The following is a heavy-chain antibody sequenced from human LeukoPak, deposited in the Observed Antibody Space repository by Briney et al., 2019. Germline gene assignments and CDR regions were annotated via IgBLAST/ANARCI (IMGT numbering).Heavy chain of an antibody. CDR2: IYHSGST. V-gene: IGHV4-4*02. D-gene: IGHD2-2*01. CDR1: GGSISSSNW. Sequence: SGTLSLTCAVSGGSISSSNWWSWVRQPPEKGLEWIGEIYHSGSTNYNPSLKSRVTISVDKSKNQFSLKLSSVTAADTAVYYCARDVIVVVPAAILPSYYYYYGMDVWGQGTTVTVSS. CDR3: ARDVIVVVPAAILPSYYYYYGMDV. J-gene: IGHJ6*02.